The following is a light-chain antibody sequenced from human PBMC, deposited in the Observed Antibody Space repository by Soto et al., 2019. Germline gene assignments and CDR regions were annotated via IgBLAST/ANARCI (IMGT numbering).Light chain of an antibody. CDR2: GAS. Sequence: EILLTQSPGTLSSSPGERVTLSCRASQSVSSTYLSWYQLKPGQAPRLLIYGASTRATGIPDRFSGSGSGTDFTLTISRLEPEDFAVYYCQQYGFSYSAFGQGTKV. V-gene: IGKV3-20*01. CDR3: QQYGFSYSA. CDR1: QSVSSTY. J-gene: IGKJ1*01.